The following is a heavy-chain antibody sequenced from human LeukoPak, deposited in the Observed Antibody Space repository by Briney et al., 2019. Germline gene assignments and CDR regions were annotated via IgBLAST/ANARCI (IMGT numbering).Heavy chain of an antibody. CDR1: GGSISGYY. V-gene: IGHV4-59*08. CDR2: IYYSGST. Sequence: SETLSLTCTVSGGSISGYYWSWIRQPPGKGLEWIGYIYYSGSTNYNPSLKSRVTISVDTSKNQFSLKLSSVTAADTAVYYCARLGVGTKSVDYWGQGTLVTVSS. J-gene: IGHJ4*02. CDR3: ARLGVGTKSVDY. D-gene: IGHD3-16*01.